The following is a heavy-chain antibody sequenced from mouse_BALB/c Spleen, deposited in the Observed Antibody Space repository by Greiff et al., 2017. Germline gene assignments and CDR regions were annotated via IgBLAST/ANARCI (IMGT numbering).Heavy chain of an antibody. V-gene: IGHV2-9*02. CDR2: IWAGGST. Sequence: QVQLQQSGPGLVAPSQSLSLTCTVSGFSFTSYGVHWVRQPPGKGLEWLGVIWAGGSTNYNSALMSRLSISKDNSKSQVFLKMNSLQTDDTAMYYCARESYDGSSFDYWGQGTTLTVSA. CDR3: ARESYDGSSFDY. D-gene: IGHD1-1*01. CDR1: GFSFTSYG. J-gene: IGHJ2*01.